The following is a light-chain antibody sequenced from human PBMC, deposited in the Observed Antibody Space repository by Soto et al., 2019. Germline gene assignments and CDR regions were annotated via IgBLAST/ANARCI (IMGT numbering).Light chain of an antibody. V-gene: IGKV3-20*01. J-gene: IGKJ1*01. CDR2: GAS. CDR3: QQYSDSPPT. Sequence: EIVLTQSPGTLYLSPGERASLSCRASQSVGSSYLAWYQQNPGRAPRLLIYGASDRTTGTPDRFSGSGSGTDFTLTIGRLGPEDFAMYYCQQYSDSPPTFGQGTKVDIK. CDR1: QSVGSSY.